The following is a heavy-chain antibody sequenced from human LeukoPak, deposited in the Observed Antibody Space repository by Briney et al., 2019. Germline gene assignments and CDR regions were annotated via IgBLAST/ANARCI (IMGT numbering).Heavy chain of an antibody. V-gene: IGHV3-48*02. Sequence: SGGSLRLSCAASGFTFSSYAMHWVRQAPGKGLEWVSFISSTSRTIYYADSVKGRFTISRDNAKNSLYLQMNSLRDEDTAVYYCARDRVRLGGYWPFDYWGQGTLVTVSS. J-gene: IGHJ4*02. D-gene: IGHD3-22*01. CDR1: GFTFSSYA. CDR3: ARDRVRLGGYWPFDY. CDR2: ISSTSRTI.